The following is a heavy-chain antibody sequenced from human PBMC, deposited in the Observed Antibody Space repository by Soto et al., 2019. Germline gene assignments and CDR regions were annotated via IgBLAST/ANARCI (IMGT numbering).Heavy chain of an antibody. CDR3: PRHPGYGLYYFDY. CDR2: IYYSGST. CDR1: GGSISSGDYY. Sequence: PSETLSLTCTVSGGSISSGDYYWSWIRQPPGKGLEWIGYIYYSGSTYYNPSLKSRVTISVDTSKNQFSLKLSSVTAADTAVYNCPRHPGYGLYYFDYWGQGTLVTVSS. V-gene: IGHV4-30-4*01. D-gene: IGHD5-18*01. J-gene: IGHJ4*02.